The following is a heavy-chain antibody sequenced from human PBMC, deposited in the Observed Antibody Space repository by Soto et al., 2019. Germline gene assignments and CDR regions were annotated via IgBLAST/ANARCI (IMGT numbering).Heavy chain of an antibody. J-gene: IGHJ4*02. Sequence: QVQLVESGGGVVQPGRSLRLSCAASGFTFSGFAMHWVRQAPGKGLEWVAVISFDGTNKYYADSVKGRFTISRDNSKNTLTLQMKSLRAEDTAVYSCAKDYFDSSGDPYYFDNWGQGTLVTVSS. CDR2: ISFDGTNK. CDR3: AKDYFDSSGDPYYFDN. D-gene: IGHD3-22*01. CDR1: GFTFSGFA. V-gene: IGHV3-30*04.